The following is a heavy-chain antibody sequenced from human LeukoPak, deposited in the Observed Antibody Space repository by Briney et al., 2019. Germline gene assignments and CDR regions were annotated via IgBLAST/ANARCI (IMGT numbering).Heavy chain of an antibody. D-gene: IGHD6-19*01. V-gene: IGHV3-48*01. CDR2: ISSSSSTI. J-gene: IGHJ6*02. CDR1: GFTFSSYS. CDR3: AKDSSGSYYYYGLDV. Sequence: GGSLRLSCAASGFTFSSYSMKWVRQAPGKGLEWVSYISSSSSTIYYAGSVKGRFTISRDNAKNSLYLQMNSLRAEDTAVYYCAKDSSGSYYYYGLDVWGQGTTVTVSS.